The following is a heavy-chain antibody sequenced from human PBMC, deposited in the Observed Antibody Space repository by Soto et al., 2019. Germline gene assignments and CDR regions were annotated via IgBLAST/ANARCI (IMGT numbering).Heavy chain of an antibody. CDR2: IYYSGST. CDR3: GKDRHRELLLDY. J-gene: IGHJ4*02. Sequence: QVQLQESGPGLVKPSQTLSLTCTVSGGSISSGDYYWSWIRQPPGKGREWIGYIYYSGSTYYNPSLQSRVTISVDTSKNQFSRKLSAVNAADTAVYYCGKDRHRELLLDYWGQGTLVTVSS. D-gene: IGHD1-26*01. V-gene: IGHV4-30-4*01. CDR1: GGSISSGDYY.